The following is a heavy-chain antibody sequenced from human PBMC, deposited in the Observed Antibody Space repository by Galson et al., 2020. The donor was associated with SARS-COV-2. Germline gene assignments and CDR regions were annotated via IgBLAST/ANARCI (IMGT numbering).Heavy chain of an antibody. Sequence: ASETLSLTCTVSGGSISSSSYYWGWIRQPPGKGLEWIGSIYYSGSTYYNPSLKSRVTISVDTSKNQFSLKLSSVTAADTAVYYCARDPYCSSTSCYDSTFGYYGMDVWGQGTTVT. CDR3: ARDPYCSSTSCYDSTFGYYGMDV. CDR1: GGSISSSSYY. V-gene: IGHV4-39*07. CDR2: IYYSGST. D-gene: IGHD2-2*01. J-gene: IGHJ6*02.